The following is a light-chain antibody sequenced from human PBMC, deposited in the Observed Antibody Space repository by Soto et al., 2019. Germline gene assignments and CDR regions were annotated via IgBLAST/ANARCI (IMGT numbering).Light chain of an antibody. V-gene: IGLV2-14*01. CDR2: EVS. CDR1: SSDVGGYNY. J-gene: IGLJ1*01. CDR3: SSYSSSSTLYV. Sequence: QSALTQPASVSGSPGQSITISCTGTSSDVGGYNYVSWYQQHPGKAPKLLIYEVSNRPSGDSNRFSGSKSGNTASLTISGLLADDEADYYRSSYSSSSTLYVFGTGTKLTVL.